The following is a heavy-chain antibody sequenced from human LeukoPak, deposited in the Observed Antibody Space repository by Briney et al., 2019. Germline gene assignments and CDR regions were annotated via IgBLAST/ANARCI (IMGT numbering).Heavy chain of an antibody. CDR2: IHPNSGGT. V-gene: IGHV1-2*02. D-gene: IGHD3-22*01. CDR3: ARWGKYYYDSSGYYY. J-gene: IGHJ4*02. CDR1: GYTFTGYY. Sequence: ASVKVSCTASGYTFTGYYMHWVRQAPGQGLGWMGWIHPNSGGTKYAQTFQGRVTVTRDTSISTVYMELSRLRSDDTAVYYCARWGKYYYDSSGYYYWGQGTLVSVSS.